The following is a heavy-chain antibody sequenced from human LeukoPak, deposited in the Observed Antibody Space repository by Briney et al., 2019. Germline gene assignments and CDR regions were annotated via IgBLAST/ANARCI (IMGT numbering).Heavy chain of an antibody. CDR2: IYNSGST. D-gene: IGHD3-10*01. V-gene: IGHV4-4*07. J-gene: IGHJ5*02. Sequence: SETLSLTCTVSGGSISSYYWSWIRRPAGKGLEWIGRIYNSGSTTYNPSPKSRVTMSVDTSKNQFSLKLSSVTAADTAVYYCARDSGTTGEVKFDPWGQGTLVTVSS. CDR1: GGSISSYY. CDR3: ARDSGTTGEVKFDP.